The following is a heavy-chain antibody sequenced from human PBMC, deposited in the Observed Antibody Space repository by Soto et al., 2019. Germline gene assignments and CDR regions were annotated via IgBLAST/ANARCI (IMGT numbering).Heavy chain of an antibody. Sequence: ASVKVSCKASGYTFTSYYMHWVRQAHGQGLEWMGIINPSGGSTSYAQKFQGRVTMTRDTSTSTVYMELSSLRSEDTAVYSCASTRSIAAAGYVYSGQATLLTVSS. D-gene: IGHD6-13*01. V-gene: IGHV1-46*03. CDR2: INPSGGST. CDR1: GYTFTSYY. CDR3: ASTRSIAAAGYVY. J-gene: IGHJ4*02.